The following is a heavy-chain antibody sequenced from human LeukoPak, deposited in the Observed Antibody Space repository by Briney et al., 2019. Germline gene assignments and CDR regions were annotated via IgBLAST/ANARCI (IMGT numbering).Heavy chain of an antibody. V-gene: IGHV4-39*01. CDR1: GGSISSNNCF. CDR2: IYDSGST. Sequence: SETLSLTCTVSGGSISSNNCFRGWIRQPPGKGLEWIGSIYDSGSTYYNPSLKSRVTISVDTSKNQFSLKLNSVTAADTAMYYCQSRFLEWLLDYWGQGTLVTVSS. J-gene: IGHJ4*02. CDR3: QSRFLEWLLDY. D-gene: IGHD3-3*01.